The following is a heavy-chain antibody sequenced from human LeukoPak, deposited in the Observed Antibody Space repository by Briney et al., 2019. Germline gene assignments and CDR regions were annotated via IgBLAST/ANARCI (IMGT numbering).Heavy chain of an antibody. CDR2: IYYSGST. J-gene: IGHJ3*02. D-gene: IGHD4-23*01. Sequence: PSETLSLTCTVSGGSISSSSYYWGWIRQPPGKGLEWIGSIYYSGSTYYNPSLKSRVTISVDTSKNQFSLKLSSVTAADTAVYYCARHRGNSKVGAFDIWGQGTMVTVSS. CDR3: ARHRGNSKVGAFDI. V-gene: IGHV4-39*01. CDR1: GGSISSSSYY.